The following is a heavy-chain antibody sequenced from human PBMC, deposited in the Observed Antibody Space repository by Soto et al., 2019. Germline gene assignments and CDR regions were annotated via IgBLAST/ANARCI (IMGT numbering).Heavy chain of an antibody. V-gene: IGHV3-7*03. J-gene: IGHJ4*02. CDR2: INQDETLK. CDR3: ARWESSDWYLAI. CDR1: GFTFSGYW. Sequence: EVQLVESGGGLVQPGGSLTLSCAASGFTFSGYWMSWVRQAPGKGLEWVASINQDETLKYYVESVKGRFTVSRDNAKTSVYLQMISLRAEDTAVYYCARWESSDWYLAIGGQGTLVTVSS. D-gene: IGHD6-19*01.